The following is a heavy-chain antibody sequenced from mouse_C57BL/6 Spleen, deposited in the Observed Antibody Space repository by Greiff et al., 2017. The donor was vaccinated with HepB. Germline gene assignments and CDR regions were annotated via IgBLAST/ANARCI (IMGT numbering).Heavy chain of an antibody. CDR1: GYTFTDYN. CDR3: ARLDYYGSSYVDWYCDV. D-gene: IGHD1-1*01. V-gene: IGHV1-18*01. J-gene: IGHJ1*03. CDR2: INPNNGGT. Sequence: EVQLQQSGPELVKPGASVKIPCKASGYTFTDYNMDWVKQSHGKSLEWIGDINPNNGGTIYTQKFKGKATLTVDKSSSTAYMELRSLTSEDTAVYYCARLDYYGSSYVDWYCDVWGTGTTVTVSS.